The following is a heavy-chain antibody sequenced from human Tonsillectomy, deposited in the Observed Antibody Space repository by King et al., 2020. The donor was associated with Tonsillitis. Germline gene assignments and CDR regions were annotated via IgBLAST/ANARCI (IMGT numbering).Heavy chain of an antibody. Sequence: VKLVESGGGLVQPGGSLRLSCAASGFTFSSYSMSWVRQAPGRGLEWVSSIGGSGGSTYYADSVKGRFTISRDNSKNTLYLQMNSLRAEDTAVYYCAKSYYDSSGYYLGDDAFDIWGQGTMVTVSS. CDR3: AKSYYDSSGYYLGDDAFDI. D-gene: IGHD3-22*01. V-gene: IGHV3-23*04. CDR2: IGGSGGST. CDR1: GFTFSSYS. J-gene: IGHJ3*02.